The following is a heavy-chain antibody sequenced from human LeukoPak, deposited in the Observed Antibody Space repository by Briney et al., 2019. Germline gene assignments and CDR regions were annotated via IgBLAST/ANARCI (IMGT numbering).Heavy chain of an antibody. CDR2: ISYDGSNK. J-gene: IGHJ6*02. Sequence: PGRSLRLSCAASGFTFSSYGMHWARQAPGKGLEWVAVISYDGSNKYYADSVKGRFTISRDNSKNTLYLQMNSLRAEDTAVYYCAKCRPYYDILTGLGMDVWGQGTTVTVSS. CDR3: AKCRPYYDILTGLGMDV. D-gene: IGHD3-9*01. V-gene: IGHV3-30*18. CDR1: GFTFSSYG.